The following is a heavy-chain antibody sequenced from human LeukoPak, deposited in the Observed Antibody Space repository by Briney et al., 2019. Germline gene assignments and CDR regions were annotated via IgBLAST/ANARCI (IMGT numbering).Heavy chain of an antibody. CDR3: AVTVSMSWDY. V-gene: IGHV4-39*01. CDR1: GDSISSSSYY. CDR2: IYYSGST. J-gene: IGHJ4*02. Sequence: SETLSLTCTVSGDSISSSSYYWGWIRQPPGKGLEWIGSIYYSGSTYYNPSLKSRLTISVDTSKNQFSLKLSSVTAADTAVYYCAVTVSMSWDYWGQGTLVTVSS. D-gene: IGHD5/OR15-5a*01.